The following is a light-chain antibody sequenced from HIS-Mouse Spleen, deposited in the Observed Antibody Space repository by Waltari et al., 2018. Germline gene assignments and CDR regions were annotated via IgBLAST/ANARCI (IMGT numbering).Light chain of an antibody. CDR2: EGS. CDR1: RSGVGSYNL. Sequence: QSALTQPASVSGSPGQSITISCTGTRSGVGSYNLVSWYQQHPGKAPKLMIYEGSKRPSGVSNRFSGYKSGNTASLTISGLQAEDEADYYCCSYAGSSTVVFGGGTKLTVL. CDR3: CSYAGSSTVV. J-gene: IGLJ2*01. V-gene: IGLV2-23*01.